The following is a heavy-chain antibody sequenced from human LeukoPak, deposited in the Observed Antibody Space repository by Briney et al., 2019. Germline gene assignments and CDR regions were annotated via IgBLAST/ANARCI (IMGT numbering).Heavy chain of an antibody. CDR3: ARDSAVGNYAADY. J-gene: IGHJ4*01. CDR1: GFTFSTYG. CDR2: INQDGNDK. Sequence: QSGGSLRLSCTASGFTFSTYGMSWVRQAPGKGLEWVANINQDGNDKYYVDSVKGRFTISRDNAKNSLYLRMNSLRAEDTAVYYCARDSAVGNYAADYWGQGTLVTVSS. V-gene: IGHV3-7*01. D-gene: IGHD1-26*01.